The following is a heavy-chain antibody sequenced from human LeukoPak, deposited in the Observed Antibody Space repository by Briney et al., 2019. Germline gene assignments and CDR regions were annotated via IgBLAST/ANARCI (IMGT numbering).Heavy chain of an antibody. CDR3: ARDLGGTPYDFWSGYLGYNWFDP. J-gene: IGHJ5*02. D-gene: IGHD3-3*01. CDR2: ISSSSSYI. V-gene: IGHV3-21*01. Sequence: CSMNWVRQAPGKGLEWVSSISSSSSYIYYADSVKGRFTISRDNAKNSLYLQMNSLRAEDTAVYYCARDLGGTPYDFWSGYLGYNWFDPWGQGTLVTVSS. CDR1: CS.